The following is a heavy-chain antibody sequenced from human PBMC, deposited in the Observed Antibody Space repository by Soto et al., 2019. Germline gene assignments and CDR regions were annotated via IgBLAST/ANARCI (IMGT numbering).Heavy chain of an antibody. J-gene: IGHJ6*02. CDR3: ARDRNIVVFPAAAFSYSMDL. D-gene: IGHD2-2*01. Sequence: SVKVSCKASGGTFSSYAVSWVRQAPGQGLEWMGGIIPVFGTANYAQKFQGRVTITADESTSTAYMELSSLRSEDTAVYYCARDRNIVVFPAAAFSYSMDLWC. CDR2: IIPVFGTA. CDR1: GGTFSSYA. V-gene: IGHV1-69*13.